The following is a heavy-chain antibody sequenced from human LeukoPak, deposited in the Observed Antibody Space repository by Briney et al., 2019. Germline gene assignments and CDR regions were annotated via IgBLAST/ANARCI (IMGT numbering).Heavy chain of an antibody. D-gene: IGHD1-7*01. CDR1: GGSFSGYY. Sequence: SETLSLTCAVYGGSFSGYYWSWIRQPPGKGLEWIGEINHSGSTNYNPSLKSRVTISVDTSKNQFSLKLSSVTAADTAVYYCARRWNYGRNYYIDVWGNGATVSVSS. V-gene: IGHV4-34*01. J-gene: IGHJ6*03. CDR2: INHSGST. CDR3: ARRWNYGRNYYIDV.